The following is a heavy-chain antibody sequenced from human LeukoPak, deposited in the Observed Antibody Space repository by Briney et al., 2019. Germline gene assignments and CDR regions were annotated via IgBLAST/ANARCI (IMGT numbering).Heavy chain of an antibody. J-gene: IGHJ6*02. CDR2: ISGSGGST. CDR3: AKAASYDSSGYYRGVPYYYYGMDV. CDR1: GFTFSSYA. V-gene: IGHV3-23*01. D-gene: IGHD3-22*01. Sequence: GGSLRLSCAASGFTFSSYAMSWVRQAPGKGLEWVSAISGSGGSTYYADSVKGRFTISRDNSKNTLYPQMNSLRAEDTAVYYCAKAASYDSSGYYRGVPYYYYGMDVWGQGTTVTVSS.